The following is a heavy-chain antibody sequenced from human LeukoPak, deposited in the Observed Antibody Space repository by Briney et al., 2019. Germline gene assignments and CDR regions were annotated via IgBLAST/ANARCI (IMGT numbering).Heavy chain of an antibody. CDR1: GFTFTSSA. CDR3: AAEEVWELPTGYYYYYGMDV. Sequence: SVKVSCKACGFTFTSSAMQWVRRARGQRLEWIGWIVVGSGNTNYAQKFQERVTITRDMSTSTAYMELSSLRSEDTAVYYCAAEEVWELPTGYYYYYGMDVWGQGTTVTVSS. V-gene: IGHV1-58*02. J-gene: IGHJ6*02. CDR2: IVVGSGNT. D-gene: IGHD1-26*01.